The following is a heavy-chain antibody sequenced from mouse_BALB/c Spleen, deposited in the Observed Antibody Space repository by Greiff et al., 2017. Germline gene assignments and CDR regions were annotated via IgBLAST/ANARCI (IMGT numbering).Heavy chain of an antibody. CDR2: INSNGGST. Sequence: EVHLVESGGGLVKLGGSLKLSCAASGFTFSSYYMSWVRQTPEKRLELVAAINSNGGSTYYPDTVKGRFTISRDNAKNTLYLQMSSLKSEDTALYYCARHKYYGSSWFAYWGQGTLVTVSA. V-gene: IGHV5-6-2*01. J-gene: IGHJ3*01. CDR3: ARHKYYGSSWFAY. CDR1: GFTFSSYY. D-gene: IGHD1-1*01.